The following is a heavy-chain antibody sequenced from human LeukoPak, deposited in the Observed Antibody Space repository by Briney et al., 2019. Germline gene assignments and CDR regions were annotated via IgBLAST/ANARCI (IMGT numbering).Heavy chain of an antibody. V-gene: IGHV1-2*02. CDR3: AGEPLGYCSGGNCYPHGMDV. D-gene: IGHD2-15*01. CDR1: GYTFTGYY. CDR2: INPNSGGT. J-gene: IGHJ6*02. Sequence: ASVKVSCKASGYTFTGYYMHWVRQAPGQGLEWMGWINPNSGGTNYAQKFQGRVTMTRDTSISTAYMELSRLRSDDTAVYYCAGEPLGYCSGGNCYPHGMDVWGQGTTVTVSS.